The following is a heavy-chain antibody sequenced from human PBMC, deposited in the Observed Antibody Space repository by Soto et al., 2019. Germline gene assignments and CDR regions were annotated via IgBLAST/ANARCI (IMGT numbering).Heavy chain of an antibody. Sequence: QVQLQESGPGLVKPSQTLSLTCTVSGGSISSGDYYWSGIRQHPGKGLEWVGYIYYSGSTYYNPPLKSRVTISVDTSKNQFSLKLSSVTAADTAVYYCARWWSGSRQGFDPWGQGTLVTVSS. CDR1: GGSISSGDYY. D-gene: IGHD3-3*01. CDR3: ARWWSGSRQGFDP. CDR2: IYYSGST. V-gene: IGHV4-31*03. J-gene: IGHJ5*02.